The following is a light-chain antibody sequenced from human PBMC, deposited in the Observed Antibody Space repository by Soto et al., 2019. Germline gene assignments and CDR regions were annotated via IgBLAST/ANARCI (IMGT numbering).Light chain of an antibody. V-gene: IGKV1-27*01. CDR3: QKYNSAPFT. CDR1: QGISNY. Sequence: DIQMTQSPSSLSASVGDRVAITCRASQGISNYLAWYQQKPGKVPKLLIYVASTLQSGVPSRFSGSGPGTDSTLTIRSLQPEDVATYYCQKYNSAPFTFGPGNKGDIK. CDR2: VAS. J-gene: IGKJ3*01.